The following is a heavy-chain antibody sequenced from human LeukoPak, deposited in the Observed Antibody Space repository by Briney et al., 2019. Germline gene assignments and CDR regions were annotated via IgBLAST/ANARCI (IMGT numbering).Heavy chain of an antibody. Sequence: GASVKVSCKASGYTFTSHYMHWVRQAPGQGLEWMGIINPSGGSTSYAQKFQGRVTMTRDTPTRTVYMELSSLRSEDTAVYYCARVVTGYSGYDFRGSGGNYFDYWGQGTLVTVSS. CDR3: ARVVTGYSGYDFRGSGGNYFDY. D-gene: IGHD5-12*01. CDR1: GYTFTSHY. V-gene: IGHV1-46*01. CDR2: INPSGGST. J-gene: IGHJ4*02.